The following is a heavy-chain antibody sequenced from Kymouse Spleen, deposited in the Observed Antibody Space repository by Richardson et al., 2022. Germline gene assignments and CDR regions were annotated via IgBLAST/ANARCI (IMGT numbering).Heavy chain of an antibody. CDR2: IYYSGST. D-gene: IGHD4-11,IGHD4-11*01. J-gene: IGHJ6*02. V-gene: IGHV4-61*01. CDR3: ARKGLDSNYPYYYYYGMDV. CDR1: GGSVSSGSYY. Sequence: QVQLQESGPGLVKPSETLSLTCTVSGGSVSSGSYYWSWIRQPPGKGLEWIGYIYYSGSTNYNPSLKSRVTISVDTSKNQFSLKLSSVTAADTAVYYCARKGLDSNYPYYYYYGMDVWGQGTTVTVSS.